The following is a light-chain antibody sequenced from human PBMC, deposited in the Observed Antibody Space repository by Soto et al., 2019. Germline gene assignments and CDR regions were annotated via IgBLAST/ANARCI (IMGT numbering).Light chain of an antibody. CDR2: EVS. CDR1: SSDVGGYNY. V-gene: IGLV2-14*01. Sequence: QLVLTQPASVSGSPGQSITISCTGTSSDVGGYNYVSWYQQHPGKAPKLMIYEVSNRPSGVSNRFSGSKSGNTASLTISGLQAEDEADYYCSSYTSLSTYVFGTGTKLTVL. CDR3: SSYTSLSTYV. J-gene: IGLJ1*01.